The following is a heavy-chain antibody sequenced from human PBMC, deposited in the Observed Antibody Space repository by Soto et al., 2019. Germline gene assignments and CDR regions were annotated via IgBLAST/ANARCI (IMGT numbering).Heavy chain of an antibody. D-gene: IGHD3-22*01. CDR2: INYSGSN. CDR1: GGSISSNIYY. Sequence: SETLSLTCTVSGGSISSNIYYSGWIRQPPGKGLEWIGNINYSGSNYYDSSLKSRVTISVDTSKNQFSLKLSYVTAADKAVYYCASQHYYDSSGYYVVYWGQGTLVTVSS. V-gene: IGHV4-39*01. J-gene: IGHJ4*02. CDR3: ASQHYYDSSGYYVVY.